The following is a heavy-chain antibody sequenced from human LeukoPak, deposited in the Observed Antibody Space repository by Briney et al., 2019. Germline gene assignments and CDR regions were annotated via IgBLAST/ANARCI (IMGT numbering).Heavy chain of an antibody. Sequence: GGSLRLSCAASGFIFSGSAIHWVRQASGKGLEWVGRIRSKANNYATAYSASVKGRCTVSRGDSKNTAYLQMNSLKIEDTAVYYCTRHLTTGDYWGQGTLVTVSS. V-gene: IGHV3-73*01. D-gene: IGHD4-17*01. CDR2: IRSKANNYAT. CDR3: TRHLTTGDY. J-gene: IGHJ4*02. CDR1: GFIFSGSA.